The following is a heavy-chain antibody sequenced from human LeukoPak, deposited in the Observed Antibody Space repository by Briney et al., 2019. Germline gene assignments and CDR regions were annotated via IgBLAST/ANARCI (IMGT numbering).Heavy chain of an antibody. CDR3: ARDPKDESSGYYYFDY. CDR2: IYYSGNT. Sequence: SETLSLTCSVSRDSISGYYWSWLRQPPGKGLEWIGYIYYSGNTYYNPSLKSRVTISLDTSKNQFSLKMNSMTAADTAVYYCARDPKDESSGYYYFDYWGQGTLVTVSS. J-gene: IGHJ4*02. CDR1: RDSISGYY. D-gene: IGHD3-22*01. V-gene: IGHV4-59*01.